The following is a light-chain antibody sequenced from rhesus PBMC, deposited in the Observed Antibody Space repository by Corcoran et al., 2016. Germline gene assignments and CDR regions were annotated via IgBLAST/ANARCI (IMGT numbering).Light chain of an antibody. CDR2: YAS. J-gene: IGKJ2*01. Sequence: DIQMTQSPSSLSASVGDKVTITCHASQGISSWLACYPQKPGKAPKTLIDYASSLQSGVPSRFSGSGSGTDYTLTISSLQPEDFATYYCQQYDDLPYSFGQGTKVEIK. CDR3: QQYDDLPYS. CDR1: QGISSW. V-gene: IGKV1-19*01.